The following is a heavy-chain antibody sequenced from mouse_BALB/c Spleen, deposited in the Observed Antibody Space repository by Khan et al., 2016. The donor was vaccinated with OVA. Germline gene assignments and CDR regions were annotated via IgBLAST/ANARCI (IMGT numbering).Heavy chain of an antibody. CDR3: AKPTPDYYSMDY. J-gene: IGHJ4*01. V-gene: IGHV2-3*01. CDR1: GFSLTSYG. CDR2: IWGDGST. Sequence: QVQLKESGPGLVAPSPSLSITCSTSGFSLTSYGVHWVRQPPGKGLEWLGVIWGDGSTTYHSTLKSGLITTKDNSNRQAFLTLNSLQTDDTATYYCAKPTPDYYSMDYWGEGTSVTVSS.